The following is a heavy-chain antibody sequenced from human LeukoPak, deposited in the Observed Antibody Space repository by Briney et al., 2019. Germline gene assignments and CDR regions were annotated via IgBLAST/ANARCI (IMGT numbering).Heavy chain of an antibody. J-gene: IGHJ4*02. Sequence: PSETLSLTCTVSGGSISSSSYYWGWIRQPPGKGLEWIGSIYYSGSTYYNPSLKSRVTISVDTSKNQFSLKLSSVTAADTAVYYCARFHFGKAALDYWGQGTLVTVSS. CDR1: GGSISSSSYY. V-gene: IGHV4-39*07. CDR2: IYYSGST. D-gene: IGHD6-25*01. CDR3: ARFHFGKAALDY.